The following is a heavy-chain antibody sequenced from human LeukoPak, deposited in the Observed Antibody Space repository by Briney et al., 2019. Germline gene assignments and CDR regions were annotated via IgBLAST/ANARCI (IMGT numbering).Heavy chain of an antibody. CDR1: GYTFTGYY. CDR3: ARDAHYYYYYMDV. J-gene: IGHJ6*03. Sequence: GASVKVSRKASGYTFTGYYMHWVRQAPGQGLEWMGWINPNSGGTNYAQKFQGRVTMTRDTSISTAYMELSRLRSDDTAVYYCARDAHYYYYYMDVWGKGTTVTVSS. CDR2: INPNSGGT. V-gene: IGHV1-2*02.